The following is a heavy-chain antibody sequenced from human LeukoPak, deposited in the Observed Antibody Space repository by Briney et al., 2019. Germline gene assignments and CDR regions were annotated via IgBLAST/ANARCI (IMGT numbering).Heavy chain of an antibody. CDR1: GGSISSGGYY. Sequence: SETLSLTCTVSGGSISSGGYYWSWIRQPPGKGLEWIGYIYHSGSTYYNPSLKSRVTISVDKSKNQFSLKLSSVTAADTAVYYCASHLVLLWFGEPEASPGAFDIWGQGTMVTVSS. V-gene: IGHV4-30-2*01. J-gene: IGHJ3*02. CDR3: ASHLVLLWFGEPEASPGAFDI. CDR2: IYHSGST. D-gene: IGHD3-10*01.